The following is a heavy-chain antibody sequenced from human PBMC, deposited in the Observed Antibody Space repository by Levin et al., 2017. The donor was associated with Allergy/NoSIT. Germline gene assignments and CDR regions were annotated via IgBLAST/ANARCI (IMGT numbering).Heavy chain of an antibody. J-gene: IGHJ4*02. CDR2: MNPNSGNT. CDR1: GYTFTSYD. CDR3: ASSGIAAAAGYYFDY. V-gene: IGHV1-8*01. D-gene: IGHD6-13*01. Sequence: ASVKVSCKASGYTFTSYDINWVRQATGQGLEWMGWMNPNSGNTGYAQKFQGRVTMTRNTSISTAYMELSSLRSEDTAVYYCASSGIAAAAGYYFDYWGQGTLVTVSS.